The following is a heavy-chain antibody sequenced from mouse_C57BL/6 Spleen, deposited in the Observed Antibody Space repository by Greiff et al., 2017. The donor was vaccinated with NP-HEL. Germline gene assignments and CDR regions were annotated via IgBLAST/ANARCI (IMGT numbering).Heavy chain of an antibody. CDR1: GYTFTTYP. CDR3: ATWTAQALFAY. D-gene: IGHD3-2*02. Sequence: VKLMESGAELVKPGASVKMSCKASGYTFTTYPIEWMKQNHGKSLEWIGNFHPYNDDTKYNEKFKGKATLTVEKSSSTVYLELSRLTSDDSAVYYCATWTAQALFAYWGQGTLVTVSA. J-gene: IGHJ3*01. CDR2: FHPYNDDT. V-gene: IGHV1-47*01.